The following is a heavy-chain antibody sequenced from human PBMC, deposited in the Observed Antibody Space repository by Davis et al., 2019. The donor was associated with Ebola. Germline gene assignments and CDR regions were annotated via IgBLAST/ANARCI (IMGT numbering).Heavy chain of an antibody. V-gene: IGHV3-33*01. CDR1: GFTFSSYG. CDR2: IWYDGSNK. CDR3: AREQVAGTGYYFDY. Sequence: PGGSLRLSCAASGFTFSSYGMHWVRQAPGKGLEWVAVIWYDGSNKYYADSVKGRFTISRDNAKNTLYLQMNSLRAEDTAVYYCAREQVAGTGYYFDYWGQGTLVTVSS. D-gene: IGHD6-19*01. J-gene: IGHJ4*02.